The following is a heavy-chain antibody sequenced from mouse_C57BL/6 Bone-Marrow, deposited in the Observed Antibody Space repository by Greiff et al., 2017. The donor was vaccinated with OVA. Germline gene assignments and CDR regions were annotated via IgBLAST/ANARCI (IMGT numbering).Heavy chain of an antibody. J-gene: IGHJ1*03. V-gene: IGHV5-9-1*02. CDR2: ISSGGDYI. Sequence: EVQLMESGAGLVKPGGSLKLSCAASGFTFSSYAMSWVRQTPEKRLEWVAYISSGGDYIYYADTVKGRFTISRDNARNTLYLQMSSLKSEDTAMYYCTRDPRYFDVWGTGTTVTVSS. CDR1: GFTFSSYA. CDR3: TRDPRYFDV.